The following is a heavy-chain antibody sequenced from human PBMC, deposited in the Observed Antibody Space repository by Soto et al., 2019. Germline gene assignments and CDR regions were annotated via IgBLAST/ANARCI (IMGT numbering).Heavy chain of an antibody. CDR2: ISGSGGST. V-gene: IGHV3-23*01. CDR1: GFTFSSYA. D-gene: IGHD1-7*01. CDR3: AKASYRDNWNYDPLYSSPPIDYYYMDV. Sequence: GGSLRLSCAASGFTFSSYAMSWVRQAPGKGLEWVSAISGSGGSTYYADSVKGRFTISRDNSKNTLYLQMNSLRAEDTAVYYCAKASYRDNWNYDPLYSSPPIDYYYMDVWGKGTTVTVSS. J-gene: IGHJ6*03.